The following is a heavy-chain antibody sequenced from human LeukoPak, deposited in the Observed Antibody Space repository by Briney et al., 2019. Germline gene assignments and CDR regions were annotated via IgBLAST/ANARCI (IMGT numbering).Heavy chain of an antibody. D-gene: IGHD3-22*01. Sequence: GSLRLSCAASGFTFSSYSMNWVRQAPGKGLEWVSSISSSSSYIYYADSVKGRFTISRDNAKNSLYLQMNSLRAEDTAVYYCASDSRGYYYNDYWGQGTLVTVSS. V-gene: IGHV3-21*01. CDR3: ASDSRGYYYNDY. CDR2: ISSSSSYI. CDR1: GFTFSSYS. J-gene: IGHJ4*02.